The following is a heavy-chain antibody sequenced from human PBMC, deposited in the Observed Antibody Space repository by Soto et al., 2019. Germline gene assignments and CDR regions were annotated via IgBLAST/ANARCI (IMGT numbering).Heavy chain of an antibody. CDR1: GFTFSSYG. V-gene: IGHV3-30*18. Sequence: QVQLVESRGGVVQPGRSLRLSCAASGFTFSSYGMHWVRQAPGKGLEWVAVISYDGSNKYYADSVKGRFTISRDNSKNTLYLQMNSLRAEDTAVYYCAKLIYYDSSGSTHFDYWGQGTLVTVSS. CDR3: AKLIYYDSSGSTHFDY. D-gene: IGHD3-22*01. CDR2: ISYDGSNK. J-gene: IGHJ4*02.